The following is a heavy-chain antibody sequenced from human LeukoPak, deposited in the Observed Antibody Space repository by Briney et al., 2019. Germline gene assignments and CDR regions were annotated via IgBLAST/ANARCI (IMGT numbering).Heavy chain of an antibody. V-gene: IGHV3-33*01. Sequence: GGALRLSCAASGFTFSSYGMHWGRQAPGKGLGWVAVIWYDGSNKYYADSVRGRFTISRDNSKNTLYLQMNSLRAEDTAVYYCARDTPTPDYGMDVWGQGTTVTVSS. J-gene: IGHJ6*02. D-gene: IGHD2-15*01. CDR1: GFTFSSYG. CDR3: ARDTPTPDYGMDV. CDR2: IWYDGSNK.